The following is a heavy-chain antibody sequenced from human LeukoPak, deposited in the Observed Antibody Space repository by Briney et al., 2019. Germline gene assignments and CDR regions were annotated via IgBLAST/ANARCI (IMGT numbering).Heavy chain of an antibody. J-gene: IGHJ5*01. V-gene: IGHV2-5*02. CDR1: GFSLSTSGVG. CDR3: ARTHYIGMVRTYWFDS. Sequence: SGPTLVNPTQTLTLTCTFSGFSLSTSGVGVGGIRQPPGKALEWLALIYWDDDKRYIPSLKSRLTITKDTSKNQVVLTMTNMDPVHTSTYYCARTHYIGMVRTYWFDSWGQGTLVTVSS. D-gene: IGHD3-10*01. CDR2: IYWDDDK.